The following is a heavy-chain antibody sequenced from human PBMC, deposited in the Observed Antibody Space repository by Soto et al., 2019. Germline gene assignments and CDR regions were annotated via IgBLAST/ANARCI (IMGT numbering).Heavy chain of an antibody. V-gene: IGHV2-5*02. CDR1: GFSLSSTRMA. Sequence: QITLKESGPTLVKPTQTLTLTCTFSGFSLSSTRMAVGWIRQPPGKALEWPALIYWDDDKRYSPFLKSRLTITKDTSKNQVVLTMSNMDPVDTARYYCAHIVVAGLGYYFDYWGQGTLVTVSS. CDR2: IYWDDDK. J-gene: IGHJ4*02. D-gene: IGHD6-19*01. CDR3: AHIVVAGLGYYFDY.